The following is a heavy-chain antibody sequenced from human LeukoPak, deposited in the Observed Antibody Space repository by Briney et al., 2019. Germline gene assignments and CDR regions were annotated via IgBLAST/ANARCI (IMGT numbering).Heavy chain of an antibody. V-gene: IGHV4-59*08. CDR3: ARHRYSSSSSYFDY. Sequence: PSETLSLTCTVSGGSISGYYWSWIRQPPGKGLEWIGYSYSSGSTNYDPSLKSRVTMSVDTSKNQFSLKLGSVTAADTAVYYCARHRYSSSSSYFDYWGQGTLVTVSS. J-gene: IGHJ4*02. D-gene: IGHD6-6*01. CDR2: SYSSGST. CDR1: GGSISGYY.